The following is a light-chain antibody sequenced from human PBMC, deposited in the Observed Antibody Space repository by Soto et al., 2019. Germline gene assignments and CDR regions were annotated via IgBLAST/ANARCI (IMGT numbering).Light chain of an antibody. CDR2: DAS. CDR3: QQYHTYRT. V-gene: IGKV1-5*01. Sequence: DVQMTQSPSTLSATEGDRVTITCRASQSISAWLAWYQQKPGKAPKLLIYDASNLESGVPSRFSGSGSGTEFTLTISSLQPDDFATYYCQQYHTYRTFGQGTKVDIK. J-gene: IGKJ1*01. CDR1: QSISAW.